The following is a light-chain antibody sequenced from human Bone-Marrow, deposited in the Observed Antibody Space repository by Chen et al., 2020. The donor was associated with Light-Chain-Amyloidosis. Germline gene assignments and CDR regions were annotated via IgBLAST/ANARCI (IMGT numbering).Light chain of an antibody. V-gene: IGLV2-14*01. J-gene: IGLJ1*01. CDR1: SGDVGTYNY. CDR3: SSFTSSSSYV. Sequence: QSALTQPAPVSGSPGQSITISCTGTSGDVGTYNYVSWYQQHPGKAPKVMIYAVSNRPSGVSTRFSGSKSGNTASLTISGLQAEDEADYYCSSFTSSSSYVFGPGTKVTVL. CDR2: AVS.